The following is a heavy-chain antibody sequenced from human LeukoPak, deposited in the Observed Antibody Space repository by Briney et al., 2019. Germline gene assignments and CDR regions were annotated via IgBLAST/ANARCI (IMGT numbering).Heavy chain of an antibody. CDR2: ISSSSSTI. CDR1: GFTFSNYA. CDR3: ARGPHYSYDSTNYWNY. D-gene: IGHD3-22*01. V-gene: IGHV3-48*04. J-gene: IGHJ4*02. Sequence: AGGSLRLSCAASGFTFSNYAMHWVRQAPGKGLEWVSYISSSSSTIYYADSVKGRFTISRDNAKNTLYLQMNSLRAEDTAVYYCARGPHYSYDSTNYWNYWGQGTLVTVSS.